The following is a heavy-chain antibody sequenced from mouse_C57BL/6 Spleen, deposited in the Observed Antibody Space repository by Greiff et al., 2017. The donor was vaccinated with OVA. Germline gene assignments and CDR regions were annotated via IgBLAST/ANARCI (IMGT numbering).Heavy chain of an antibody. CDR2: IDPETGGT. Sequence: QVQLQQSGAELVRPGASVTLSCKASGYTFTDYEMHWVKQTPVHGLEWIGAIDPETGGTAYNQKFKGKAILTADKSSSTAYMEHRSLTSEDSAVYYCTRHSYDYHDYWGQGTTLTVSS. CDR3: TRHSYDYHDY. CDR1: GYTFTDYE. J-gene: IGHJ2*01. V-gene: IGHV1-15*01. D-gene: IGHD2-4*01.